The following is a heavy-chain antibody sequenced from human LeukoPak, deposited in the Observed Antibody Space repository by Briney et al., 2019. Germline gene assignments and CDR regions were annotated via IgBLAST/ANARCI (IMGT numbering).Heavy chain of an antibody. V-gene: IGHV3-7*01. Sequence: GGSLRLSCAVSGFTFRTYWMSWVRQAPGKGLEWVANIKQDGSEKYYVDSVKGRFTISRDNAKNSLYLQMNSLRAEDTAVYYCARDLDIRMTWPYDAFDIWGRGTVVTVSS. CDR3: ARDLDIRMTWPYDAFDI. CDR2: IKQDGSEK. D-gene: IGHD2-15*01. J-gene: IGHJ3*02. CDR1: GFTFRTYW.